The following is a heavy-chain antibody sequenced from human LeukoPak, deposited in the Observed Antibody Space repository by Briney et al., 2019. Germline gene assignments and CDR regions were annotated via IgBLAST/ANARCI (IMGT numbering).Heavy chain of an antibody. Sequence: SETLSLTCTVSGGSISSSSYYWGWIRQPPGKGLEWIGSIYYSGSTYYNPSLKSRFTISVDTSKNQFSLKLSSATAADTAVYYCARHPVRIAVAGNVDYWGQGTLVTVSS. V-gene: IGHV4-39*01. CDR1: GGSISSSSYY. D-gene: IGHD6-19*01. CDR2: IYYSGST. CDR3: ARHPVRIAVAGNVDY. J-gene: IGHJ4*02.